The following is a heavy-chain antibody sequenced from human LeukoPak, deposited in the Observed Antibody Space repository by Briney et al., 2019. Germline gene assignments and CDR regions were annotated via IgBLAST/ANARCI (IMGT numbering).Heavy chain of an antibody. D-gene: IGHD3-3*01. V-gene: IGHV1-18*01. CDR2: IGADNGNT. J-gene: IGHJ4*02. Sequence: ASVKVSCKASGYTFSDFGITWVRQAPGQGLEGMGWIGADNGNTNYAQKLQGSVTMTTGTSTSTACMDLRSLRSDDTAVYYCARIIRGRYVDYWGQGTLVIVSS. CDR3: ARIIRGRYVDY. CDR1: GYTFSDFG.